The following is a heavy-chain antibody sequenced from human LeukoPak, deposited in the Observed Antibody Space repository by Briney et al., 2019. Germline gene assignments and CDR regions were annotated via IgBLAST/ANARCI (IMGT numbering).Heavy chain of an antibody. Sequence: RPGGSLRLSCAASGFTFDDYAMPWVRQAPGKGLEWVSGISWNSGSIGYADSVKGRFTISRDNAKNSLYLQMNSLRAEDTALYYCAKSASIAQLRYFDYWGQGTLVTVSS. V-gene: IGHV3-9*01. CDR1: GFTFDDYA. D-gene: IGHD3-9*01. CDR3: AKSASIAQLRYFDY. J-gene: IGHJ4*02. CDR2: ISWNSGSI.